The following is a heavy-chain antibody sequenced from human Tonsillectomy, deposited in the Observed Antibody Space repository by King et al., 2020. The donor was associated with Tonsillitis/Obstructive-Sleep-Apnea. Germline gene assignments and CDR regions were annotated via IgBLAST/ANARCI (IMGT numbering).Heavy chain of an antibody. V-gene: IGHV4-59*01. J-gene: IGHJ4*02. CDR2: IYYSGST. D-gene: IGHD2-2*01. CDR1: GGSISSYY. Sequence: QLQESGPGLVKPSETLSLTCTVSGGSISSYYWSWIRQPPGKGLEWIGYIYYSGSTNYNPSLKRRVTISVDTYKNQFSLKLTSVTAADTAVYYCARELTYCCSTSCYPFFDFWGQGTLVTVSS. CDR3: ARELTYCCSTSCYPFFDF.